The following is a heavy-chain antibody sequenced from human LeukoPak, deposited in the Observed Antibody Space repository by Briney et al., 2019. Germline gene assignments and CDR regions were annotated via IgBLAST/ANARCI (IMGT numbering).Heavy chain of an antibody. J-gene: IGHJ4*02. V-gene: IGHV3-23*01. D-gene: IGHD6-19*01. CDR2: INIHADET. Sequence: PGGSLRLSCAASGFSFSNSGMSLLRQAPGNGLEWDSTINIHADETHYADSVRGRFAISRDNSKSTLALHMSNLRVEDTAVYYCERDPSEYEWQRGWYRDFWGQGSQVTVSS. CDR3: ERDPSEYEWQRGWYRDF. CDR1: GFSFSNSG.